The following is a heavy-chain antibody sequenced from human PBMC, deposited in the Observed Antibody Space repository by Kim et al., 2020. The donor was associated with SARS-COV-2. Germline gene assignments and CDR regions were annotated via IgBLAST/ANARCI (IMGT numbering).Heavy chain of an antibody. J-gene: IGHJ3*02. D-gene: IGHD3-3*01. CDR2: ISNGGNT. CDR1: GASISSYF. CDR3: ATIFGVIVSDSFDI. V-gene: IGHV4-59*08. Sequence: SETLSLTCTVSGASISSYFWSWIRQPPGRGLEWIGYISNGGNTNYNPSLKSRVTISRDTSKNQFSLDLRSVTAADTAVYYCATIFGVIVSDSFDICDQGT.